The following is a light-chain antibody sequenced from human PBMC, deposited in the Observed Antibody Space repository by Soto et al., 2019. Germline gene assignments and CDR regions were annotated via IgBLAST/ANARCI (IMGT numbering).Light chain of an antibody. CDR3: SSYTTSNTRQIV. Sequence: QSVLTQPASVSGSPGQSITISCTGTSSDVGGYNYVSWYQHHPGKAPKLLIYDVSNRPSGISNRFSGSKSDNTASLTISWLQPEDEADYYCSSYTTSNTRQIVFGTGTRSPS. J-gene: IGLJ1*01. V-gene: IGLV2-14*03. CDR1: SSDVGGYNY. CDR2: DVS.